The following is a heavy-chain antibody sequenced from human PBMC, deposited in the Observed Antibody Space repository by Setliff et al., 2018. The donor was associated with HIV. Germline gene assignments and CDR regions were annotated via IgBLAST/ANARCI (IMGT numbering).Heavy chain of an antibody. V-gene: IGHV4-38-2*01. CDR1: GYSISNGYY. Sequence: SETLSLTCALSGYSISNGYYWGWIRQPSGKGLEWIGSIYHSGRTFYNPSLRSRVTISVDPSQDKFSLRLTSVTAADTAVYYCAARNSGNPTRHFDYWGQGTLVTVSS. J-gene: IGHJ4*02. CDR3: AARNSGNPTRHFDY. D-gene: IGHD3-10*01. CDR2: IYHSGRT.